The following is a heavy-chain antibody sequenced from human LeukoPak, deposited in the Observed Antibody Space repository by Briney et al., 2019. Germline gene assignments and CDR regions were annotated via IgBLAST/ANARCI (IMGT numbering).Heavy chain of an antibody. Sequence: SETLSLTCTVSGASVSTKYWSWIRQSPGKGLEWIGYVYYSVNTNYNPSLKSRVTISADTSKNQFSLKLTSVTAADTAVYYCAKDRIWAHWGQGTLVTVSS. CDR3: AKDRIWAH. CDR2: VYYSVNT. CDR1: GASVSTKY. V-gene: IGHV4-59*02. J-gene: IGHJ4*02. D-gene: IGHD7-27*01.